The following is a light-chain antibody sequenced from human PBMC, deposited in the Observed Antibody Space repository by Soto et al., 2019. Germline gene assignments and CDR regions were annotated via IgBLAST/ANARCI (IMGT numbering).Light chain of an antibody. CDR2: GAS. CDR1: QSVSSN. V-gene: IGKV3-15*01. J-gene: IGKJ1*01. CDR3: QQYTNWPLWT. Sequence: EVVITHSPATLSVSPGERATLSCRASQSVSSNLAWYQQKPGQAPRLLIYGASTRATGIPARFSGSGSGTEFTLTISSLQSEHFAACFCQQYTNWPLWTFGQGIKV.